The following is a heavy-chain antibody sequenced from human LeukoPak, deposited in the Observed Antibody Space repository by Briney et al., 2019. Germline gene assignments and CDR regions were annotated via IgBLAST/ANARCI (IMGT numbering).Heavy chain of an antibody. J-gene: IGHJ4*02. V-gene: IGHV3-30-3*01. CDR1: GFTFSSYA. D-gene: IGHD3-10*01. Sequence: GRSLRLSCAASGFTFSSYAMHWVRQAPGKGPEWVAVISYDGSNKYYADSVKGRFTISRDNSKNTLYLQMNSLRAEDTAVYYCARGPTHVLLWFGELLFDYWGQGTLVTVSS. CDR2: ISYDGSNK. CDR3: ARGPTHVLLWFGELLFDY.